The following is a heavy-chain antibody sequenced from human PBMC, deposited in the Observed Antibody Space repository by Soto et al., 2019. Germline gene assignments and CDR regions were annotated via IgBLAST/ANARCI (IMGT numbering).Heavy chain of an antibody. J-gene: IGHJ4*02. CDR3: AKSVSYDFWSAGDYFDY. D-gene: IGHD3-3*01. CDR2: ISGSGGST. CDR1: GFTFSSYA. Sequence: EVQLLESGGGLVQPGGSLRLSCAASGFTFSSYAMSWVRQAPGKGLEWVSAISGSGGSTYYADSVKGRFTISRDNSKNTLYLQMNSLRAEDTAVYYCAKSVSYDFWSAGDYFDYWGQGTLVTVSS. V-gene: IGHV3-23*01.